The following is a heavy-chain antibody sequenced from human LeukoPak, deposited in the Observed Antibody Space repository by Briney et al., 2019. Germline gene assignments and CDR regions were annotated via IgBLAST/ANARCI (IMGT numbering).Heavy chain of an antibody. CDR1: GYTFIDYG. D-gene: IGHD6-13*01. CDR3: ARDAAAAGPFDY. CDR2: ISTYNGHT. Sequence: ASVKVSCKASGYTFIDYGVSWVRQAPGQGLEWMGWISTYNGHTYYAQKLQGRVTMTTDTSTSTAYMGLRSLRSDDTAVYYCARDAAAAGPFDYGGQGTLVTVSS. J-gene: IGHJ4*02. V-gene: IGHV1-18*01.